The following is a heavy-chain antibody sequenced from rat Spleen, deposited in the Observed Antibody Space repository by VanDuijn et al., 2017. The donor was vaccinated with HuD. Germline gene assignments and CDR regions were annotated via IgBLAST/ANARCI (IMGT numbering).Heavy chain of an antibody. Sequence: EVLLVESGGGSVQPGRSLKLSCATSGFTFTKYGMSWVRQAPTKGLEWVASITYDGSGTYYPDSVKGRFTISRDNAKSTLYLQVDSLRAEDTAIYYCARPTTGIPFNYWGQGVMVTVSS. D-gene: IGHD1-9*01. J-gene: IGHJ2*01. CDR1: GFTFTKYG. CDR3: ARPTTGIPFNY. CDR2: ITYDGSGT. V-gene: IGHV5-29*01.